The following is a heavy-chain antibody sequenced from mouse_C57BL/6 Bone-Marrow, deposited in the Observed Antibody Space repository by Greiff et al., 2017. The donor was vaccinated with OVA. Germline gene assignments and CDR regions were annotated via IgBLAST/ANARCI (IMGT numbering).Heavy chain of an antibody. D-gene: IGHD1-1*01. J-gene: IGHJ1*03. CDR1: GYTFTEYT. Sequence: QVQLQQSGAELVKPGASVKLSCKASGYTFTEYTIHWVKQRSGKGLEWIGWFYPGSGSIKYTEKFKDKATLPADNSSSTGNMEHRRFTSKDSAVYYYARNEEEGPYYYGSSSYWYFDVWGTGTTVTVSS. V-gene: IGHV1-62-2*01. CDR3: ARNEEEGPYYYGSSSYWYFDV. CDR2: FYPGSGSI.